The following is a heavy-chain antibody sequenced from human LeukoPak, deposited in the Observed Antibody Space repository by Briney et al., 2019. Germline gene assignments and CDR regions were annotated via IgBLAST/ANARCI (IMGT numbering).Heavy chain of an antibody. V-gene: IGHV1-69*05. CDR3: ARVQPLGYCSSTSCGAPFDP. CDR2: IIPIFGTA. Sequence: SVKVSCKASGGTFSSYAISWVRQAPGQGLEWMGGIIPIFGTANYAQKFQGRVTITTDESTSTAYMELSSLRSDDTAVYYCARVQPLGYCSSTSCGAPFDPWGQGTLVTVSS. CDR1: GGTFSSYA. J-gene: IGHJ5*02. D-gene: IGHD2-2*01.